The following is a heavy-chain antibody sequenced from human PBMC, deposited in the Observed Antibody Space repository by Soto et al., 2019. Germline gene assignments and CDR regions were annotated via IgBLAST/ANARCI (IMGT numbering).Heavy chain of an antibody. CDR2: IYSGGST. V-gene: IGHV3-53*02. J-gene: IGHJ6*02. CDR1: GFTVSSNY. Sequence: EVQLVETGGGLIQPGGSLRLSCAASGFTVSSNYMSWVRQAPGKGLEWVSVIYSGGSTYYADSVKGRFTISRDNSKNTLYLQMNSLRAEDTAVYYCARDGHSLKSNHPSYGMDVWGQGTTVTVSS. CDR3: ARDGHSLKSNHPSYGMDV.